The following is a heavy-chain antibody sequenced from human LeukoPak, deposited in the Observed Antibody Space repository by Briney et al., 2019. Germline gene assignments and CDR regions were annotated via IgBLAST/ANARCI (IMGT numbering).Heavy chain of an antibody. J-gene: IGHJ4*02. V-gene: IGHV1-18*01. Sequence: ASVKVSCKASGYTFTSYGISWVRQAPGQGLEWMGWISAYNGNTNYAQKLQGRVTMTTDTSTSTAYMELRSLRSDDTAVYYCAREGGYCSSTSCYPVDYWGQGTLVTVSS. CDR1: GYTFTSYG. CDR2: ISAYNGNT. D-gene: IGHD2-2*01. CDR3: AREGGYCSSTSCYPVDY.